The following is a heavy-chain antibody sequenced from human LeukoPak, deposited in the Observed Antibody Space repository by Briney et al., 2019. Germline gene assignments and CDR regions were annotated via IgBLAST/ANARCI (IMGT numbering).Heavy chain of an antibody. J-gene: IGHJ3*02. Sequence: SETLSLTCTVSGGSISSSSSYWGWIRQPPGKGLEWIGTIHYSGSTYYNPSLKSRVTISVDTSKNQFSLKLSSVTAADTAVYYCARASITRVAFDIWGQGTMVTVSS. V-gene: IGHV4-39*07. CDR3: ARASITRVAFDI. CDR2: IHYSGST. CDR1: GGSISSSSSY. D-gene: IGHD3-10*01.